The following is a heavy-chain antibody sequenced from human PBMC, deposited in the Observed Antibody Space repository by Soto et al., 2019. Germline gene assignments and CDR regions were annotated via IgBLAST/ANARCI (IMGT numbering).Heavy chain of an antibody. CDR3: ARDHYGGRAFDY. V-gene: IGHV4-31*03. CDR2: IYYSGST. D-gene: IGHD4-17*01. Sequence: ASETLSLTCTVSGGSISSGGYYWSWIRQHPGKGLEWIGYIYYSGSTYYNPSLKSRVTISVDTSKNQFSLKLSSVTAADTAVYYCARDHYGGRAFDYWGQGTLVTVSS. CDR1: GGSISSGGYY. J-gene: IGHJ4*02.